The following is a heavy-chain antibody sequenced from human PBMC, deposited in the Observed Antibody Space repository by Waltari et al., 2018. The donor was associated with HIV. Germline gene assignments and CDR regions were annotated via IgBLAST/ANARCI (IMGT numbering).Heavy chain of an antibody. Sequence: YSMNWVRQAPGKGLEWVSYISSSSSTIYYADSVKGRFTISRDNAKNSLYLQMNSLRAEDTAVYYCARDMGVVVAAFDYWGQGTLVTVSS. V-gene: IGHV3-48*01. CDR3: ARDMGVVVAAFDY. CDR1: YS. J-gene: IGHJ4*02. D-gene: IGHD2-15*01. CDR2: ISSSSSTI.